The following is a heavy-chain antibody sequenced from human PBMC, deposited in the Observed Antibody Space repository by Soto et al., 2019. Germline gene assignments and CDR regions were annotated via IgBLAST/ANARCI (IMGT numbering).Heavy chain of an antibody. CDR3: AREGLDTAGFFDV. D-gene: IGHD6-13*01. J-gene: IGHJ3*01. Sequence: GGSLRLSXAASGFTFSSYWTHWVRQAPGKGLEWVSRIEGDGSSTTSADSVKGRFTVSRDDARNTLYLQMSSLIADDTAIYYCAREGLDTAGFFDVWGQGTMVTVSS. CDR2: IEGDGSST. CDR1: GFTFSSYW. V-gene: IGHV3-74*01.